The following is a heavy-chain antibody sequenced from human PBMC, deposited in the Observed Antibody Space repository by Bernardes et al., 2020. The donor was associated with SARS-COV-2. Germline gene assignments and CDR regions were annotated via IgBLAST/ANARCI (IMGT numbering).Heavy chain of an antibody. Sequence: GGSLRLSCAASGFTFSTYNMNWVRQAPGKGLAWVSYISDSGDALHYADSVRGRFAISRDNAKNSLYLHMNSLRVEDTAVYYCARGGTITVPGAWFVYWGQGTLVTGSS. V-gene: IGHV3-48*04. D-gene: IGHD6-19*01. CDR1: GFTFSTYN. CDR3: ARGGTITVPGAWFVY. J-gene: IGHJ4*02. CDR2: ISDSGDAL.